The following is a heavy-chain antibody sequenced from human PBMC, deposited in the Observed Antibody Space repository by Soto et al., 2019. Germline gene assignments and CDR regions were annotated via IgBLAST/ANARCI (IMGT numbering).Heavy chain of an antibody. D-gene: IGHD3-22*01. J-gene: IGHJ4*02. V-gene: IGHV3-48*02. Sequence: GGSLRLSCAASGLTFISYSMNWVRQATGKGLEWVSYISSSSSTIYYADSVKGRFTISRDNAKNSLYLQMNSLRDEDTAVYYCARGLYYYDSSGYWGYWGQGTLVTVSS. CDR3: ARGLYYYDSSGYWGY. CDR2: ISSSSSTI. CDR1: GLTFISYS.